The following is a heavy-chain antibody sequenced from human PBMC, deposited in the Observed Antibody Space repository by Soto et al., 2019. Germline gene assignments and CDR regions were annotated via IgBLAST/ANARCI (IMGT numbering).Heavy chain of an antibody. J-gene: IGHJ6*02. CDR2: IIPVFGTA. V-gene: IGHV1-69*01. CDR3: ILDCTSMSCYGYLGVDV. CDR1: GGTFSSFL. Sequence: QVQLAQSGAEVKTPGSSVKVSCKASGGTFSSFLMGWVRQAPGQGLEWMGGIIPVFGTATYAQKFQGRVTITADDSTSTVYMELSGLKSEDTAVYYCILDCTSMSCYGYLGVDVWGQGTTVTVSS. D-gene: IGHD2-2*01.